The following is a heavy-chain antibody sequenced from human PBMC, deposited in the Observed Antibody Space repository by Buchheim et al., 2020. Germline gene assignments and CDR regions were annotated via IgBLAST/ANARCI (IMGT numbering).Heavy chain of an antibody. D-gene: IGHD3-22*01. CDR1: GGSVSSGSYY. CDR3: ASVLNYYDSSGYYDY. J-gene: IGHJ4*02. Sequence: QVQLQESGPGLVKPSETLSLTCTVSGGSVSSGSYYWSWIRQPPGKGLEWIGYIYYSGSTNYNPSLNSRVTISVDTSKNQFSLKLSSVTAADTAVYYCASVLNYYDSSGYYDYWGQGTL. V-gene: IGHV4-61*01. CDR2: IYYSGST.